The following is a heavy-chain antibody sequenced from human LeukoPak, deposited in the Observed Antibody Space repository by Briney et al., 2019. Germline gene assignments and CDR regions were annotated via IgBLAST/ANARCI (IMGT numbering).Heavy chain of an antibody. CDR3: AKGTQGGYDY. Sequence: TGGSLRLSCAASGFSFSSYTMTWVRQAPGKGLEWVSAISGSGGDTYYADSMRGRFTISRDNSKNTLYLQMNSLRAEDSAVYSCAKGTQGGYDYWGQGTLVTVSS. V-gene: IGHV3-23*01. CDR1: GFSFSSYT. J-gene: IGHJ4*02. D-gene: IGHD5-12*01. CDR2: ISGSGGDT.